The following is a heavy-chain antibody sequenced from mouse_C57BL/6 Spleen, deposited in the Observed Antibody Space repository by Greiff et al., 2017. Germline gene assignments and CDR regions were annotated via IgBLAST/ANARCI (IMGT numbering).Heavy chain of an antibody. Sequence: QVQLQQPGAELVRPGSSVKLSCKASGYTFTSYWKDWVKQRPGQGLEWIGNIYPSDSDTHYNQKYKDKATLTVDKSSSTAYMQLSSLTSEDSAVYYCARTNFYYGSSSFAYWGQGTLVTVSA. D-gene: IGHD1-1*01. CDR2: IYPSDSDT. CDR1: GYTFTSYW. J-gene: IGHJ3*01. V-gene: IGHV1-61*01. CDR3: ARTNFYYGSSSFAY.